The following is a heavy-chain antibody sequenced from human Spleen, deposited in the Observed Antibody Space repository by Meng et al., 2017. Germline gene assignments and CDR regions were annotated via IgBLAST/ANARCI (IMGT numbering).Heavy chain of an antibody. D-gene: IGHD6-13*01. CDR3: ARDEDISAAGKLFGDY. V-gene: IGHV1-2*02. J-gene: IGHJ4*02. Sequence: ASVKVSCKASGYSFSIHFIHWVRQAPGQGLEWMGWINPNSGGTNYAQKFQGRVTMTGDTSISTAYMELSGLRSDDTAMYYCARDEDISAAGKLFGDYWGQGNLVTGYS. CDR2: INPNSGGT. CDR1: GYSFSIHF.